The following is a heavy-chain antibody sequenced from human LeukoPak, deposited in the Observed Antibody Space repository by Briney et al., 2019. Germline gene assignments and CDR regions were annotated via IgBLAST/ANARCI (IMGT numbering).Heavy chain of an antibody. CDR1: GFTFSSYA. Sequence: PGGSLRLSCAASGFTFSSYAMRWVRQAPGKGLEWVAVISYDGSNKYYADSVKGRFTISRDNSKNTLYLQMNSLRVEDTAVYNCAKLIGDYGGNSGYWGQGTLVTVSS. CDR2: ISYDGSNK. D-gene: IGHD4-23*01. J-gene: IGHJ4*02. CDR3: AKLIGDYGGNSGY. V-gene: IGHV3-30-3*01.